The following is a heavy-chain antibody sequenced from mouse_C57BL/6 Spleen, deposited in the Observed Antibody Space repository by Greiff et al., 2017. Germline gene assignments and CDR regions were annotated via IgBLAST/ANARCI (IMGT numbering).Heavy chain of an antibody. CDR3: ASDYGNLDD. V-gene: IGHV1-22*01. J-gene: IGHJ2*01. CDR1: GYTFTDYN. Sequence: VQLQQSGPELVKPGASVKMSCKASGYTFTDYNMHWVKQSHGKSLEWIGYINPNNGGTSYNQKFKGKATLTVNQSSSTAYMELRSLTSEGSAVYYCASDYGNLDDWGQGTTLTVSS. CDR2: INPNNGGT. D-gene: IGHD2-1*01.